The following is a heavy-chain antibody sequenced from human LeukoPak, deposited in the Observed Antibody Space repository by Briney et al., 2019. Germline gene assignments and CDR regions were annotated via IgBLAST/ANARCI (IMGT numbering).Heavy chain of an antibody. V-gene: IGHV3-43*02. D-gene: IGHD6-19*01. CDR3: AKDINVVAVAGTGFDY. J-gene: IGHJ4*02. Sequence: PGGSLRLSCAASGFIFDDYAMHWVRQAPGKGLEWVSLSSGDGVHRYYADSVMGRFTISRDNSKNSLYLQLNSLRTEDTAFYYCAKDINVVAVAGTGFDYWGQGTLVTVSS. CDR1: GFIFDDYA. CDR2: SSGDGVHR.